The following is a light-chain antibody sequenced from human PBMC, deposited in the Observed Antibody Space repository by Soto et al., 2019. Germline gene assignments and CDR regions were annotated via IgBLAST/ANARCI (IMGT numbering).Light chain of an antibody. CDR2: DAS. Sequence: EIVLTQSPATLSLSPGERAALSCRASQSVSSYFAWYQQKPGPAPRLLIYDASKRAPGIPARFSGSGSGTDFNLTISSLEPDDFAVYYCQQRSKWPSTFGGATKVEMK. CDR3: QQRSKWPST. V-gene: IGKV3-11*01. J-gene: IGKJ4*01. CDR1: QSVSSY.